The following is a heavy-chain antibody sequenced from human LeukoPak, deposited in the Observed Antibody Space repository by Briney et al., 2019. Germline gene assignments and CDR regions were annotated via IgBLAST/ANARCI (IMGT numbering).Heavy chain of an antibody. D-gene: IGHD5-18*01. CDR1: GFTFDDYT. Sequence: GSLRLSCAASGFTFDDYTMHWVRQAPGKGLEWVSLISWDGGSTYYADSVKGRFTISRDNSKNSLYLQMNSLRTEDTALYYCAKATGIQLWSPVDYWGQGTLVTVSS. CDR2: ISWDGGST. CDR3: AKATGIQLWSPVDY. J-gene: IGHJ4*02. V-gene: IGHV3-43*01.